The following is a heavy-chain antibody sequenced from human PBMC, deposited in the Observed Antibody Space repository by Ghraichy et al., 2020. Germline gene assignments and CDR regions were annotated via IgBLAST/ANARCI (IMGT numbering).Heavy chain of an antibody. V-gene: IGHV2-70*17. D-gene: IGHD2-2*01. J-gene: IGHJ6*02. Sequence: SGPTLVKPRETLTLTCTFSGFSLSATGMCVSWIRQAPGKALEWLARIDWDDDEFYSTSLKTRLTLSKDISKNQVVLTMTNMDPVDTGTYYCARIRSYCGSTATCYAPGMDAWGQGTTVTVSS. CDR2: IDWDDDE. CDR1: GFSLSATGMC. CDR3: ARIRSYCGSTATCYAPGMDA.